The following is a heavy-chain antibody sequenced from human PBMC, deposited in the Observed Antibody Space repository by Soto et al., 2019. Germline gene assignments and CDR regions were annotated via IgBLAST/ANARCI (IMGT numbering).Heavy chain of an antibody. CDR3: MTHTWNY. CDR1: GLTFSRDD. D-gene: IGHD3-16*01. Sequence: EVQLLESGGGLVQPGGSLRLSCVVSGLTFSRDDLSWVRQRPGKGLEWVSARGGSGLSTHYVDSVNGRFTISRDSSKNTLYLQVNGLSDEFKAVYYCMTHTWNYWGPGALVTGSS. J-gene: IGHJ4*02. V-gene: IGHV3-23*01. CDR2: RGGSGLST.